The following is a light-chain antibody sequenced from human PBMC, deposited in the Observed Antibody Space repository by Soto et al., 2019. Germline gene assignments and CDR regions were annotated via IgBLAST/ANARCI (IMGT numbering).Light chain of an antibody. Sequence: QSVLTQPPSASGTPGQRVTISCSGSSSNIGSNTVDWYQQLPGTAPKLLIYSNNQRPSWVPDRFSGSKSGTSASLAISGLQSEDEADYYCSSYAGSSNVFGTGTKVTVL. CDR1: SSNIGSNT. J-gene: IGLJ1*01. CDR2: SNN. CDR3: SSYAGSSNV. V-gene: IGLV1-44*01.